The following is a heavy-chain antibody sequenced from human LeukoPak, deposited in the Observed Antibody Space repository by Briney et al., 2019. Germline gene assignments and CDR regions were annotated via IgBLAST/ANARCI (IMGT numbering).Heavy chain of an antibody. CDR1: GGSISSGSYY. CDR3: ARERGSGWYDMAIDY. J-gene: IGHJ4*02. D-gene: IGHD6-19*01. CDR2: IYVSGPT. Sequence: SQTLSLTCTVSGGSISSGSYYWSWIRQPAGKELEWIGRIYVSGPTNYNPSLKSRVTMSVDTSKNQISLKLSSVTAADTAMYYCARERGSGWYDMAIDYWGQGTLVTVSS. V-gene: IGHV4-61*02.